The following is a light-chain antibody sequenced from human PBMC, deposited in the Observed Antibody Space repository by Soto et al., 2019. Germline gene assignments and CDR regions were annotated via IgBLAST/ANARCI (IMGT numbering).Light chain of an antibody. Sequence: IQMTQAASTLSAPVGDSVTITWGASQRTSGWLAWYQQKPGKAPKLLIYKTSSLVSGVPSRFSGSGSEREFTLTISILQPDDSATYYCQQYNSLNTVGEGTKVDI. V-gene: IGKV1-5*03. CDR2: KTS. CDR3: QQYNSLNT. CDR1: QRTSGW. J-gene: IGKJ2*01.